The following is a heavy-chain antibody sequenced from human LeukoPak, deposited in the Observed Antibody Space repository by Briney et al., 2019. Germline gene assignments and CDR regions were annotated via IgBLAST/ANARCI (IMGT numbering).Heavy chain of an antibody. Sequence: PGGSLRLSCAASGFTFSSYAMTWVRQAPGKGLEWVSAISGSGGSTYYADSVKGRFTISRDNSKKTLSLQMNSLRAEDTAVYYCAKNDGNLPYYYYYLYVWGKGTTVAISS. V-gene: IGHV3-23*01. J-gene: IGHJ6*03. D-gene: IGHD1-1*01. CDR3: AKNDGNLPYYYYYLYV. CDR1: GFTFSSYA. CDR2: ISGSGGST.